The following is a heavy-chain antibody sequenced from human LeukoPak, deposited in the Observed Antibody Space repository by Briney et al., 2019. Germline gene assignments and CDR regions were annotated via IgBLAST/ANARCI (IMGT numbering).Heavy chain of an antibody. Sequence: PGASPRLSCAASGFTFSSYAMSWVRQAPGKGLEWVSAISGSGGSTYYADSVKGRFTISRDNSKNTLYLQMNSLRAEDTAVYYCAKVRGGGEPSWVYYYYYGMDVWGQGTTVTVSS. V-gene: IGHV3-23*01. CDR1: GFTFSSYA. J-gene: IGHJ6*02. D-gene: IGHD3-16*01. CDR2: ISGSGGST. CDR3: AKVRGGGEPSWVYYYYYGMDV.